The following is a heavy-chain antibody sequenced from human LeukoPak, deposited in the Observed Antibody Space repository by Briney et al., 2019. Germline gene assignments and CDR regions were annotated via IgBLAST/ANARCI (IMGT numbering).Heavy chain of an antibody. D-gene: IGHD1-7*01. CDR2: INSDSGGT. CDR1: GYKFTDYY. CDR3: AREIHNWNLYAFDI. J-gene: IGHJ3*02. V-gene: IGHV1-2*02. Sequence: GASVKDSCKASGYKFTDYYVHWVRQAPGQGLEWMGRINSDSGGTMYGEKFQGRVIMTRDMSINTAYMELSSLTSDDTAVYYCAREIHNWNLYAFDIWGQGTMVTVSS.